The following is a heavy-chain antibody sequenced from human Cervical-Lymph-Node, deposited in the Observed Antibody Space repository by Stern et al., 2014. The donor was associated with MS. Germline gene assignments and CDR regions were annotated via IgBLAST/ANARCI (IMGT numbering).Heavy chain of an antibody. CDR1: GGSISSGNYY. CDR3: ARGNYDVLTDNGGHGFDI. Sequence: QVQLVQSGPGLVKPSQTLSLTCTVSGGSISSGNYYWSWIRQPAGEGLEWIGRIYSSGSTQYNPPLKSRVTISAATSTNQFSMRLRSVTAADTAVYYCARGNYDVLTDNGGHGFDIWGQGTMVTVSS. CDR2: IYSSGST. V-gene: IGHV4-61*02. J-gene: IGHJ3*02. D-gene: IGHD3-9*01.